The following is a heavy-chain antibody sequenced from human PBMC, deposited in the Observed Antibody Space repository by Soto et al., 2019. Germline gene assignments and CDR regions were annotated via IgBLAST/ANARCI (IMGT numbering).Heavy chain of an antibody. CDR3: ARDNDCSSTSCPSWEFGVHYYYAMDV. V-gene: IGHV3-30-3*01. CDR2: ISYDGSNK. J-gene: IGHJ6*02. CDR1: GFTFSTYA. Sequence: GGSLRLSCAASGFTFSTYAMHWVRQAPGKGLEWVAVISYDGSNKYYADSVKGRFTISRDNSKNTLYLQMNSLRAEDTAVYYCARDNDCSSTSCPSWEFGVHYYYAMDVWGQGTTVTVSS. D-gene: IGHD2-2*01.